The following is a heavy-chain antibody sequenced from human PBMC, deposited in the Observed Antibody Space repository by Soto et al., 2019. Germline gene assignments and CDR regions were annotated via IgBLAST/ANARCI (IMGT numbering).Heavy chain of an antibody. Sequence: PGGSLRLSCAASGFTFSNAWMSWVLQAPWKGLEWVSYISSSSSTIYYADSVKGRFTISRDNAKNSPYLQMNSLRAEDTAVYYCARHPERIAQIGWFDPWGQGTLVTVSS. CDR3: ARHPERIAQIGWFDP. D-gene: IGHD6-13*01. V-gene: IGHV3-48*01. CDR1: GFTFSNAW. CDR2: ISSSSSTI. J-gene: IGHJ5*02.